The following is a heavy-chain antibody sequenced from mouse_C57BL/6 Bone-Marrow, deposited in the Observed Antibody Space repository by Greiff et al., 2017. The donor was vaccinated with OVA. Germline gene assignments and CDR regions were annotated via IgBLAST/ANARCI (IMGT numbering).Heavy chain of an antibody. CDR2: IWTGGGT. J-gene: IGHJ3*01. D-gene: IGHD2-3*01. V-gene: IGHV2-9-1*01. CDR1: GFSLTSYA. CDR3: ASYDGYLAWFAY. Sequence: VKLEESGPGLVAPSQSLSITCTVSGFSLTSYAISWVRQPPGKGLEWLGVIWTGGGTNYNSALKSRLSISKDNSKSQVFLKMNSLQTDDTARYYCASYDGYLAWFAYWGQGTLVTVSA.